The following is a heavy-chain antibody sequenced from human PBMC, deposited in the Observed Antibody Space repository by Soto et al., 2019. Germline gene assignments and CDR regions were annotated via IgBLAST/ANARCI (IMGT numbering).Heavy chain of an antibody. V-gene: IGHV2-5*02. CDR3: ASIKEAASGTGNWFDP. Sequence: SGPTLVNPTETLTLTCTFSGFLLNTDGVAVGWIRQPPGKALEWLGLLYWDDDKRYSPSQESRLSITGDTTKSQVILTMTDKEHVDRGIYYCASIKEAASGTGNWFDPWGQGTPVTVSS. J-gene: IGHJ5*02. D-gene: IGHD1-1*01. CDR1: GFLLNTDGVA. CDR2: LYWDDDK.